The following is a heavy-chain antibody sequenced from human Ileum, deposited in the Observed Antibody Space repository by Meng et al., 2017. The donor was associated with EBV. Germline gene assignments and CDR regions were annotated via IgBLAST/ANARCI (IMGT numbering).Heavy chain of an antibody. CDR3: ASSDYYRSDY. CDR1: GGSSSRRDW. Sequence: QLQESVPGLVKPSETLSITCAVSGGSSSRRDWWSWVRQPPGKGLEWIGETSHSGSTNYSPSLKSRVTISLDKSKNQLSLKLNSVTAADTAVYYCASSDYYRSDYWGQGTLVTVSS. CDR2: TSHSGST. D-gene: IGHD3-22*01. V-gene: IGHV4-4*02. J-gene: IGHJ4*02.